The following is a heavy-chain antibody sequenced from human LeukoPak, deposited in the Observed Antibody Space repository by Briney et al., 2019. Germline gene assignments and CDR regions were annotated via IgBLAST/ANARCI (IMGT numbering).Heavy chain of an antibody. J-gene: IGHJ6*03. Sequence: GGSLRLSCAASGFTFDDYAMHWVRQAPGKGLEWVSLISWDGGSTYYADSVKGRFTISRDNSKNFLYLQMNSLRAEDTALYYCARPGGGVRGYYYYMDVWGKGTTVTVSS. V-gene: IGHV3-43D*03. CDR2: ISWDGGST. D-gene: IGHD3-10*01. CDR3: ARPGGGVRGYYYYMDV. CDR1: GFTFDDYA.